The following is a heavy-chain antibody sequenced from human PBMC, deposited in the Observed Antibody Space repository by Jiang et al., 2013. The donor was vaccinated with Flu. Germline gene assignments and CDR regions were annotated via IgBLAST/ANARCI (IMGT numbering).Heavy chain of an antibody. V-gene: IGHV3-33*01. CDR2: IWYDGSNK. J-gene: IGHJ4*02. D-gene: IGHD3-22*01. Sequence: VQLLESGGGVVQPGRSLRLSCAASGFTFSSYGMHWVRQAPGKGLEWVAVIWYDGSNKYYADSVKGRFTISRDNSKNTLYLQMNSLRAEDTAVYYCARDTYYYDSSGLGYWGQGTLVTVSS. CDR1: GFTFSSYG. CDR3: ARDTYYYDSSGLGY.